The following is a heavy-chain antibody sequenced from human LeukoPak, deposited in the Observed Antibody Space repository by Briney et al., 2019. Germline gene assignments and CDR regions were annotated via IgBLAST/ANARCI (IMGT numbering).Heavy chain of an antibody. V-gene: IGHV4-59*01. D-gene: IGHD5-12*01. J-gene: IGHJ4*02. CDR1: GVSISTSY. Sequence: PSETLSLTCTVSGVSISTSYWNWIRQSPGKGLQWIGYIHYSGQNKYNPSLKSRVAISMDTPKSQISLKLTSVTAADPSVYYCARGFDYKSTYFDNWGQGTLVTVSP. CDR3: ARGFDYKSTYFDN. CDR2: IHYSGQN.